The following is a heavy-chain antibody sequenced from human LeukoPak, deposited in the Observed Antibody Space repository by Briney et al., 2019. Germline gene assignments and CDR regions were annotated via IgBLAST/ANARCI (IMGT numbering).Heavy chain of an antibody. J-gene: IGHJ4*02. CDR1: GYTFTGYY. V-gene: IGHV1-2*02. D-gene: IGHD3-10*01. CDR2: INPNSGGT. Sequence: GASVKVSCKASGYTFTGYYMHWVRQAPGQGLEWMGWINPNSGGTNYAQKFQGRVTMTRDTSISTAYMELSSLRSEDTAVYYCAITNYYGSGSYLARFDYWGQGTLVTVSS. CDR3: AITNYYGSGSYLARFDY.